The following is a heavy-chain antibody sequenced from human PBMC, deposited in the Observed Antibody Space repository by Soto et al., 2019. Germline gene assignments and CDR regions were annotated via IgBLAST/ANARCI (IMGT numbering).Heavy chain of an antibody. CDR2: IDHSGST. J-gene: IGHJ5*02. D-gene: IGHD2-2*01. CDR3: ARGRRAINWFDP. Sequence: SETLSLTCAVSGGSISSGGYSWSWIRQPPGKGLEWIGYIDHSGSTYYNPSLKSRVTISVDRSKNQFSLKLSSVTAADTAVYYCARGRRAINWFDPWGQGTLVTVSS. V-gene: IGHV4-30-2*01. CDR1: GGSISSGGYS.